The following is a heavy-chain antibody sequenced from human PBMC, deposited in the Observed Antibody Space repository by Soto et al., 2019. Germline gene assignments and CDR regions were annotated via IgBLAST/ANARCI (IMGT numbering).Heavy chain of an antibody. J-gene: IGHJ4*02. D-gene: IGHD6-19*01. Sequence: EVQLLESGGGLEQPGGSLRLSCAASGFTFNTQAMSWVRQAPGKGLEWVSSISASGDNTYNADAVKGRFTISRDNSKNTLYLQMNSLRAEDTAVYYCVKDRSTSDWYGYFDYWGQGTLVTVSS. CDR2: ISASGDNT. CDR1: GFTFNTQA. CDR3: VKDRSTSDWYGYFDY. V-gene: IGHV3-23*01.